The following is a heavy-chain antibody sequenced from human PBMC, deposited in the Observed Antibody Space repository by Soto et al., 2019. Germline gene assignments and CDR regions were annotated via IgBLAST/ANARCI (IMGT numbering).Heavy chain of an antibody. CDR2: IYYSGST. CDR3: ARKVGAQHDY. J-gene: IGHJ4*02. Sequence: SETLSLTCTVSGGSISSYYWSWIRQPPGKGLEWIGYIYYSGSTNYNPSLKSRVTISVDTSKNQFSLKLSSVTAADTAVYYCARKVGAQHDYWGQGTLVTVSS. D-gene: IGHD1-26*01. V-gene: IGHV4-59*01. CDR1: GGSISSYY.